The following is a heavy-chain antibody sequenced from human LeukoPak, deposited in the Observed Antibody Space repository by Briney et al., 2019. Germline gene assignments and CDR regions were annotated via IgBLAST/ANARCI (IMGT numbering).Heavy chain of an antibody. D-gene: IGHD3-3*01. V-gene: IGHV3-30*18. CDR3: AKDGDGRFSEWLLWRAEYYYYGMDV. CDR2: ISYDGSNK. J-gene: IGHJ6*02. Sequence: GRSLRLSCAASGFTFSSYGMHWVRQAPGKGLEWVAVISYDGSNKYYADSVKGRFTISRDNSKNTLYLQMNSLRAEDTAVYYCAKDGDGRFSEWLLWRAEYYYYGMDVWGQGTTVTVSS. CDR1: GFTFSSYG.